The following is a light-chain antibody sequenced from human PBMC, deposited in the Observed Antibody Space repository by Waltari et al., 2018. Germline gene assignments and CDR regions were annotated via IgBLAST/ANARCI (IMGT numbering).Light chain of an antibody. CDR2: GAS. CDR1: QTISGSW. J-gene: IGKJ4*01. CDR3: QQYDGSSVT. Sequence: GERATLSCRASQTISGSWLTWYQQKPGQAPRLVIYGASIRATAIPDRFSGSGSGTDFTLTISRLELEDFAVYYCQQYDGSSVTFGGGTKVEIK. V-gene: IGKV3-20*01.